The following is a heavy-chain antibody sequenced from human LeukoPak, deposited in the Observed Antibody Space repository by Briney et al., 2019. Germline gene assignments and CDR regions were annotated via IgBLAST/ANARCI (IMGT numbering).Heavy chain of an antibody. Sequence: SETLSLTCTVSGGSISSYYWSWIRQPPGKGLEWIGYIYYSGSTNYNPSLKSRVTISVDTSKNQFSLKLSSVTAADTAVYYCARLVALYSNRYYFDYWGQGTLVTVSS. J-gene: IGHJ4*02. D-gene: IGHD4-4*01. CDR2: IYYSGST. CDR1: GGSISSYY. V-gene: IGHV4-59*08. CDR3: ARLVALYSNRYYFDY.